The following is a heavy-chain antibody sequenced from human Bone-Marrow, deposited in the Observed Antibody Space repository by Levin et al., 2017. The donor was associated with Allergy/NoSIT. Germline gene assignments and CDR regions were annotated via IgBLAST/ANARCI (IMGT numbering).Heavy chain of an antibody. CDR3: ARDLTNLNVESY. CDR1: GYTFTAYY. D-gene: IGHD3-9*01. J-gene: IGHJ4*02. Sequence: ASVKVSCKASGYTFTAYYIHWVRQAPGQGLEWLAWINPNNGDTAYAQHLKDRVIVTSDTSISTAYMELNALRYDDAAVYFCARDLTNLNVESYWGQGTLVTVSS. V-gene: IGHV1-2*02. CDR2: INPNNGDT.